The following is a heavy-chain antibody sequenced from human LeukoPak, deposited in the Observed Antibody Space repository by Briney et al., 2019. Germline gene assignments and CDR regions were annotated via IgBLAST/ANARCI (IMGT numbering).Heavy chain of an antibody. J-gene: IGHJ6*04. CDR1: GFPFSDYY. D-gene: IGHD6-13*01. V-gene: IGHV3-11*06. CDR2: IGSSSTYT. CDR3: ARDEESSGWYLTPYYYGMDV. Sequence: GGSLRLSCAASGFPFSDYYMTWIRQAPGKGLEWISYIGSSSTYTHYADSVKGRFTISRDNAKNSLYLQMNSLRAEDTAVYYCARDEESSGWYLTPYYYGMDVWGKGTTVTVSS.